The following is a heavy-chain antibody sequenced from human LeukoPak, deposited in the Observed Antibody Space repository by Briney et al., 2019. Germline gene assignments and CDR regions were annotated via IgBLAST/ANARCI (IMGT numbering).Heavy chain of an antibody. CDR3: ATIGYYYDSSGYQNYYFDY. CDR1: GGSISSYY. Sequence: SETLSLTCTVSGGSISSYYWSWIRQPAGKGLEWIGSIYYSGSTYYNPSLKSRVTISVDTSKNQFSLKLSSVTAADTAVYYCATIGYYYDSSGYQNYYFDYWGQGTLVTVSS. CDR2: IYYSGST. J-gene: IGHJ4*02. D-gene: IGHD3-22*01. V-gene: IGHV4-59*05.